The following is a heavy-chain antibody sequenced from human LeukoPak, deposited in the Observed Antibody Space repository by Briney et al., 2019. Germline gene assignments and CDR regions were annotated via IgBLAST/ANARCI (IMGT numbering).Heavy chain of an antibody. Sequence: GGSLRLSCAASGFTFDDYAMHWVRQAPGKGLEWVSGISWNSGSIGYADSVKGRFTISRDNAKNSLYLQMNSLRAEDTALYYCAKDPMVRGVEPHHWYFDLWGRGTLVTVSS. D-gene: IGHD3-10*01. CDR2: ISWNSGSI. V-gene: IGHV3-9*01. CDR1: GFTFDDYA. CDR3: AKDPMVRGVEPHHWYFDL. J-gene: IGHJ2*01.